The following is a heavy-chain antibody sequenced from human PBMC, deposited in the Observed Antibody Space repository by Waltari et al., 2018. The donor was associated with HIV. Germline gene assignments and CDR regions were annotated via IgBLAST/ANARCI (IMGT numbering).Heavy chain of an antibody. CDR1: GFSFSIYN. CDR3: ARGAHGYSGYEYIAFDY. V-gene: IGHV3-48*02. J-gene: IGHJ4*02. Sequence: EVQLVESGGGLVQPGGSLRLSCAASGFSFSIYNMDWVRQAPGKGLEWVSHIRSSSSLIYYADSVKGRFTISRENAKDSVYLQMNSLGDEDTAVYYCARGAHGYSGYEYIAFDYWGQGTLVTVSS. CDR2: IRSSSSLI. D-gene: IGHD5-12*01.